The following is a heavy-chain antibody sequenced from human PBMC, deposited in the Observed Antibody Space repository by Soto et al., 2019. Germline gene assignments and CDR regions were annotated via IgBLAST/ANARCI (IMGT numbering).Heavy chain of an antibody. V-gene: IGHV4-59*01. D-gene: IGHD2-2*01. CDR2: IYYRGTT. J-gene: IGHJ4*02. Sequence: SETLSLTCTVSGASISSYSWSWIRKPPGQGPEWIGCIYYRGTTNYNASFNSRVTISLDTSKNQFSLKLTSVTTADTAVYYCARGGGSPYHDHEFDYWGQGILVTVSS. CDR1: GASISSYS. CDR3: ARGGGSPYHDHEFDY.